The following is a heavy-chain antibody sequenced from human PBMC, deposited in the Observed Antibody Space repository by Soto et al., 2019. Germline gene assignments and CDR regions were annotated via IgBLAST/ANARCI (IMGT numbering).Heavy chain of an antibody. CDR2: IYYSGST. Sequence: PSETLSLTCTVSGGSISSGGYYWSWIRQHPEKGLEWIGYIYYSGSTYYNPYLKSRVTISVDTSKNQFSLKLNYVTAAVMAVFYCARSGYSYGYDFDYWGQGTLVTVSS. J-gene: IGHJ4*02. V-gene: IGHV4-31*03. CDR3: ARSGYSYGYDFDY. D-gene: IGHD5-18*01. CDR1: GGSISSGGYY.